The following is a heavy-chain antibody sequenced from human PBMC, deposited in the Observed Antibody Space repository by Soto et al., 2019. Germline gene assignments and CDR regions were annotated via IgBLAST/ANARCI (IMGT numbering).Heavy chain of an antibody. CDR2: TRQDGGQS. CDR3: VRGGSTGWHFDS. V-gene: IGHV3-7*01. CDR1: GFTLSSYW. D-gene: IGHD6-19*01. Sequence: GGSLRLSCEASGFTLSSYWMSWIRQAPGKGLEWVANTRQDGGQSYLVDSVQGRFTISRDNAKNSVYLQMNSLRAEDTAVYYCVRGGSTGWHFDSWGQGTLVTVSS. J-gene: IGHJ4*02.